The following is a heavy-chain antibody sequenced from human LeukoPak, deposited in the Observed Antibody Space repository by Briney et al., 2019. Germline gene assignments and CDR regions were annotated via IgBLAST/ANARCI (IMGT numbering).Heavy chain of an antibody. J-gene: IGHJ4*02. Sequence: GGSLRLSCAASGFTFSSYAMHWVRQAPGKGLEWVAVISYDGSYRHYADSVKGRFTISRDNSRNTLYLQMNSLRAEDTAVYYCARSGLSRFGFWGQGTLVTVSS. CDR2: ISYDGSYR. V-gene: IGHV3-30*04. D-gene: IGHD2/OR15-2a*01. CDR1: GFTFSSYA. CDR3: ARSGLSRFGF.